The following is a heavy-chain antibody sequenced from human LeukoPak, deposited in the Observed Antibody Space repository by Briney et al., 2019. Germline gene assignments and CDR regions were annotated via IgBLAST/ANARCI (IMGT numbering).Heavy chain of an antibody. D-gene: IGHD3-10*02. V-gene: IGHV3-30*18. CDR1: GFTFSTFG. Sequence: PGQSLRLSCAASGFTFSTFGMHWIRQAPGKGLEWVAVISYDGGNTYYADSVKGRFTISRDNSKNTVFLQMHSLRGDDTAVYYCVKFVRYYFDYWGQGTLVTVSS. CDR3: VKFVRYYFDY. CDR2: ISYDGGNT. J-gene: IGHJ4*02.